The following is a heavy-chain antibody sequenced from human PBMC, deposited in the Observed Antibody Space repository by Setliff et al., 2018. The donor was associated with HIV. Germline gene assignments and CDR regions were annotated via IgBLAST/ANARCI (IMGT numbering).Heavy chain of an antibody. J-gene: IGHJ6*03. Sequence: GGSLRLSCAASGFTLSPYGMHWVRQVPGKGLEWVAVIWYDGSNKYYAESVKGRFTISRDNSKNTVYLQMNSLRAEDTAVYYCAKYSSSWSYYSYYMNVWGKGTTVTVSS. CDR1: GFTLSPYG. CDR3: AKYSSSWSYYSYYMNV. CDR2: IWYDGSNK. D-gene: IGHD6-6*01. V-gene: IGHV3-33*06.